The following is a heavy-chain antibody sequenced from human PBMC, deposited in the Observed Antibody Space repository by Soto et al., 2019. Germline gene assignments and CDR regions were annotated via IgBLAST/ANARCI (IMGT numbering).Heavy chain of an antibody. CDR3: ARDVGYCSSSTCLIDH. J-gene: IGHJ4*02. CDR2: ISTFNGET. D-gene: IGHD2-2*01. CDR1: GYTFNTYG. Sequence: ASVKVSCKASGYTFNTYGIGWVRQAPGQGLEWMGWISTFNGETRYAQKFQARVTVTTDTSTTTGYMELRSLRSDDTAVYYCARDVGYCSSSTCLIDHWGQGTLVTVPQ. V-gene: IGHV1-18*01.